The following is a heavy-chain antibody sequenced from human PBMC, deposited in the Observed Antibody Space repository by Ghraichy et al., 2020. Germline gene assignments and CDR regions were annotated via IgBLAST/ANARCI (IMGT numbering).Heavy chain of an antibody. V-gene: IGHV3-7*03. J-gene: IGHJ4*02. Sequence: GGSLRLSCAASGFIFSNYWMTWVRQAPGKGLEWVASIKENGSEEYYVDSVKGRFTISRENAKNSLYLQMNSLRADDTAVYFCARVGRHNLQQLARSPFDYWGQGTLVTVSS. CDR1: GFIFSNYW. CDR2: IKENGSEE. CDR3: ARVGRHNLQQLARSPFDY. D-gene: IGHD1-1*01.